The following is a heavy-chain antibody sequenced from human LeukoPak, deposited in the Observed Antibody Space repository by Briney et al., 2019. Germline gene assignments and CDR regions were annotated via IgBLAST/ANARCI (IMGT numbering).Heavy chain of an antibody. D-gene: IGHD3-10*01. J-gene: IGHJ4*02. CDR3: ARLNYYDSHPRVDY. Sequence: ASVKVSCKASGYTFIGYFIHWVRQAPGQGLEWMGWINCNTGDTHYAQKFQGRVTMTRDTSITTAYMELSSLRSDDAAVYHCARLNYYDSHPRVDYWGQGTPVTVSA. CDR2: INCNTGDT. V-gene: IGHV1-2*02. CDR1: GYTFIGYF.